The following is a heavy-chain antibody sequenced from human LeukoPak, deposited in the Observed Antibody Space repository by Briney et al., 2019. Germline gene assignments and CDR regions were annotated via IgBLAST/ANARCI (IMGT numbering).Heavy chain of an antibody. CDR3: VRDRGYSTFDY. V-gene: IGHV3-7*01. CDR1: GFTFSKYW. J-gene: IGHJ4*02. D-gene: IGHD4-23*01. CDR2: MKEDGGEI. Sequence: GGSLRLSCAASGFTFSKYWMSWVRQAPGKGPEWVANMKEDGGEINYVDSVKGRFTISRDNAKNSLYPQMNRLRAEDTAVYYCVRDRGYSTFDYWGQGTLATVSS.